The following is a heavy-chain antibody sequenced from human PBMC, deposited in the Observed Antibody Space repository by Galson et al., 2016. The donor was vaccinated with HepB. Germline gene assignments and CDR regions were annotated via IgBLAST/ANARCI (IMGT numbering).Heavy chain of an antibody. V-gene: IGHV4-59*11. CDR1: GASISGHY. CDR3: AKSGSEGST. J-gene: IGHJ4*01. CDR2: FSSRRNF. D-gene: IGHD3-10*01. Sequence: ETLSLTCAVSGASISGHYWGWIRQPPGRGLEWIGCFSSRRNFNYNPSLESRLIISGDTSKNQVSLRLSSVTAADTAVYYCAKSGSEGSTWGHGILVTVAS.